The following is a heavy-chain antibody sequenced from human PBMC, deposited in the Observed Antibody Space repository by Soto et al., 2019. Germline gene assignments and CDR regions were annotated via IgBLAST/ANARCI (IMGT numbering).Heavy chain of an antibody. Sequence: SETLSLTCTVSGGSISSGDYYWSWIRQPPGKGLEWIGYIYHSGSTYYNPSLKSRVTISVDTSKNQFSLKLSSVTAADTAVYYCARGGYDFSSGSQNWFDPWGQGTLVTVSS. CDR1: GGSISSGDYY. CDR3: ARGGYDFSSGSQNWFDP. V-gene: IGHV4-30-4*01. D-gene: IGHD3-3*01. CDR2: IYHSGST. J-gene: IGHJ5*02.